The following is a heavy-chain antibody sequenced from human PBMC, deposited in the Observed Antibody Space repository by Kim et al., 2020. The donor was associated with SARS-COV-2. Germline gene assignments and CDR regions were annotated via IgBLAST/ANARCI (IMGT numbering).Heavy chain of an antibody. V-gene: IGHV4-39*01. CDR2: IYYSGST. CDR3: ARQQTYYDILTGYYAGVFDY. CDR1: GGSISSSSYY. D-gene: IGHD3-9*01. J-gene: IGHJ4*02. Sequence: SETLSLTCTVSGGSISSSSYYWGWIRQPPGKGLEWIGSIYYSGSTYYNPSLKSRVTISVDTSKNQFSLKLSSVTAADTAVYYCARQQTYYDILTGYYAGVFDYWGQGTLVTVSS.